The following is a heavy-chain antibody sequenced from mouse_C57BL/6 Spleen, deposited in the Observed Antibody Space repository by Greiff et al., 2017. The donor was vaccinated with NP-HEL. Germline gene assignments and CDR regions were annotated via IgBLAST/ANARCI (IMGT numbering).Heavy chain of an antibody. CDR1: GYSFTDYN. J-gene: IGHJ2*01. D-gene: IGHD1-1*01. CDR2: INPNYGTT. CDR3: ARGGYYGSRGDFYDD. V-gene: IGHV1-39*01. Sequence: VQLQQSGPELVKPGASVKISCKASGYSFTDYNMNWVKQSNGKSLEWIGVINPNYGTTSYNQKFKGKATLTVDQSSSTAYMQLNSLTSEDSAVYYWARGGYYGSRGDFYDDWGQGTTLTVSS.